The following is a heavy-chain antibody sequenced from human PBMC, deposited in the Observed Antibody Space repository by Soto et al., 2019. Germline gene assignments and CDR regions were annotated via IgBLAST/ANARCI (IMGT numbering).Heavy chain of an antibody. CDR3: ARQEYSTTWYLKY. D-gene: IGHD6-13*01. J-gene: IGHJ4*02. CDR2: ISGSGGAT. Sequence: EVQLLESGGGVVQPGGSLRLSCAASGFTFSAYAMSWVHQAPGKGLEWVSVISGSGGATYYADSVKGRFTISRDNSKNTLYLQMNSLRAEDTAVYYCARQEYSTTWYLKYWGQGTLVTVSS. CDR1: GFTFSAYA. V-gene: IGHV3-23*01.